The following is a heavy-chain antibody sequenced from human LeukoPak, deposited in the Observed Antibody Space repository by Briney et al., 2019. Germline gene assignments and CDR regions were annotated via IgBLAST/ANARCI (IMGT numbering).Heavy chain of an antibody. CDR1: GGSISSYY. D-gene: IGHD6-19*01. CDR3: ARHTGVAGYYYYGMDV. Sequence: SETLSLTCTVSGGSISSYYWSWIRQPPGKGLEWIGYIYYSGSTNCNPSLKSRVTISVDTSKNQFSLKLSSVTAADTAVYYCARHTGVAGYYYYGMDVWGQGTTVTVSS. CDR2: IYYSGST. J-gene: IGHJ6*02. V-gene: IGHV4-59*08.